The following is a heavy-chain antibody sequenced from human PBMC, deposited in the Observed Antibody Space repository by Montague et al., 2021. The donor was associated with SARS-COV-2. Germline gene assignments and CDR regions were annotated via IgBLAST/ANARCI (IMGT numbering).Heavy chain of an antibody. Sequence: PALVKPTQTLTLTCTFSGFSLSTSGMCVSWIRQPPGKALEWLALIDWDDDKYYSTSLKTRLIISKDTSKNQVVLTMTNMDPVDTATYYCARIPTGGSYYDYYYGMDVWGQGTTVTVSS. CDR2: IDWDDDK. CDR1: GFSLSTSGMC. V-gene: IGHV2-70*01. D-gene: IGHD1-26*01. CDR3: ARIPTGGSYYDYYYGMDV. J-gene: IGHJ6*02.